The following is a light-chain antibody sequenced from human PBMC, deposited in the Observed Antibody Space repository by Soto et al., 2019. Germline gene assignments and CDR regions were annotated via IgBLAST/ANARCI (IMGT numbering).Light chain of an antibody. J-gene: IGKJ1*01. CDR2: DAS. CDR1: QSVNNNY. V-gene: IGKV3D-20*01. CDR3: QQYGTSPQT. Sequence: EIVLTQSPATLSLSPGERATLSCVASQSVNNNYLAWYQQKPGLAPRLLIDDASSRATGIPDRFSGSWSGTDFTLTISRLEPEDFAVDSCQQYGTSPQTFGQGTKVEIK.